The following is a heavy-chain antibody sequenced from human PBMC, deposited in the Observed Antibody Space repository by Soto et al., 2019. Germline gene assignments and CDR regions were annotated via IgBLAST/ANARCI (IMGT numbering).Heavy chain of an antibody. Sequence: PGGSLRLSCAASGFTFSGYGMNWVRQAPGKGLEWVSSISSSSSYIYYADSVKGRFTISRDNAKNSLYLQMNSLRAEDTAVYYCAREWGDNWFDPWGQGTLVTVSS. CDR3: AREWGDNWFDP. V-gene: IGHV3-21*01. D-gene: IGHD3-16*01. J-gene: IGHJ5*02. CDR2: ISSSSSYI. CDR1: GFTFSGYG.